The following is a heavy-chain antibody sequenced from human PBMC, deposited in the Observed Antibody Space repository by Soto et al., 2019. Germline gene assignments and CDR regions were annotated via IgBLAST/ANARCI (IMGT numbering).Heavy chain of an antibody. CDR3: AREGGRIAAAGTAVRIKHYYYGMDV. J-gene: IGHJ6*02. Sequence: GASVKVSCKASGYTFTSYGISWVRQAPGQGLEWMGWISAYNGNTNYAQKLQGRVTMTTDTSTSTAYMELRSLRSDDTAVYYCAREGGRIAAAGTAVRIKHYYYGMDVWGQGTTVTVSS. CDR1: GYTFTSYG. V-gene: IGHV1-18*04. CDR2: ISAYNGNT. D-gene: IGHD6-13*01.